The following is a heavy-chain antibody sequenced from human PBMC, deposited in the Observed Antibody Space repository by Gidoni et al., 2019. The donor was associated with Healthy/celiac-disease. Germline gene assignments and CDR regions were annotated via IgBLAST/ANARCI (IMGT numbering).Heavy chain of an antibody. CDR1: GFTFRSYG. CDR3: AKDPTVTTYYYYYGMDV. CDR2: ISYDGSNK. V-gene: IGHV3-30*18. D-gene: IGHD4-17*01. J-gene: IGHJ6*02. Sequence: QVQLVESGGGVVQPGRSLRLSCAASGFTFRSYGMHWVRHAPGKGLELVAVISYDGSNKYYADSVKGRFTISRDNSKNTLYLQMNSLRAEDTAVYYCAKDPTVTTYYYYYGMDVWGQGTTVTVSS.